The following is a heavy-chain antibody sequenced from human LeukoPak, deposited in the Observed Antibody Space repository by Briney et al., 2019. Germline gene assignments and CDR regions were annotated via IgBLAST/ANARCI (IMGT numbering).Heavy chain of an antibody. CDR1: GYIFTNYG. D-gene: IGHD4-17*01. J-gene: IGHJ4*02. V-gene: IGHV1-18*01. CDR2: INTNNGNT. Sequence: ASVKVSCKASGYIFTNYGMSWVRQAPGQGLEWMGWINTNNGNTNYAQKLQGRVTMTTDTSTSTAYMELRSLRSDDTAVYYCARASDWTYGDLDYWGQGTLVTVSS. CDR3: ARASDWTYGDLDY.